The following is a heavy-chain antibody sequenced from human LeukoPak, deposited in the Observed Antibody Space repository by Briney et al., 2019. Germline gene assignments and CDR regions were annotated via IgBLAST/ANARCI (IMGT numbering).Heavy chain of an antibody. CDR3: TAAPCEPVTWWDY. J-gene: IGHJ4*02. V-gene: IGHV3-73*01. Sequence: PGGSLRLSCAASGFTFSGSAMHWVRQASGKGLEWVGRIRSKANNYATAYAASVKGRFTISRDDSKNTAYLQMNSLKTEDTAVYYCTAAPCEPVTWWDYWGQGTLVTVSS. CDR1: GFTFSGSA. CDR2: IRSKANNYAT. D-gene: IGHD2-15*01.